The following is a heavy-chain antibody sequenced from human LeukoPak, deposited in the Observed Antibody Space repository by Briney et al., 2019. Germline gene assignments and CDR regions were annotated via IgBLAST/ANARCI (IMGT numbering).Heavy chain of an antibody. CDR1: GGSISSGGYS. CDR3: ARWALKSAFDM. V-gene: IGHV4-30-2*02. J-gene: IGHJ3*02. D-gene: IGHD5-24*01. CDR2: IYHSGST. Sequence: SETLSLTCAVSGGSISSGGYSWSWIRQPPGKGLEWIGYIYHSGSTYYNPSLKSRVTISVDTSKNQFSLELNSVTVADTAVYYCARWALKSAFDMWGQGTMVTVAS.